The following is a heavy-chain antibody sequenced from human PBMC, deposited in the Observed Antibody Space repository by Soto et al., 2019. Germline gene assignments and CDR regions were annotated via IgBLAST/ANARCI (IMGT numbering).Heavy chain of an antibody. CDR1: GFSLSTSGMC. CDR2: IDWDDDK. Sequence: SGPTLVNPTQTLTLTCTFSGFSLSTSGMCVSWIRQPPGKALEWLARIDWDDDKYYSTSLKTRLTISKDTSKNQVVLTMTNMDPVDTATYYCARIQATMVRGVVYYYYGMDVWGQGTTVTVSS. D-gene: IGHD3-10*01. J-gene: IGHJ6*02. V-gene: IGHV2-70*11. CDR3: ARIQATMVRGVVYYYYGMDV.